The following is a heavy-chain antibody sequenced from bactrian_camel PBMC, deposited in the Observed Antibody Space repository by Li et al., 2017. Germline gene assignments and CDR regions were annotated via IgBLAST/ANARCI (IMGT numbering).Heavy chain of an antibody. CDR2: IDRFGFMA. V-gene: IGHV3S26*01. Sequence: HVQLVESGGGSVQAGGSLRLSCVVSQYTNNQYCLGWFRQAPGKEREGVATIDRFGFMAYAGYVRGRFTLSRDNAKNTLYLQMNSLKPEDTAMYYCAAEARRCLLADQWTYWGQGTQVTVS. CDR1: QYTNNQYC. J-gene: IGHJ4*01. CDR3: AAEARRCLLADQWTY. D-gene: IGHD2*01.